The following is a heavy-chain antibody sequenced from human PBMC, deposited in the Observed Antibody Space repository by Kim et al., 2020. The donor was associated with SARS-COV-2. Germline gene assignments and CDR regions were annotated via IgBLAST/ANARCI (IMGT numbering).Heavy chain of an antibody. J-gene: IGHJ6*02. CDR3: ARDQKKRYGDYGMDV. CDR2: ISSSSSYI. Sequence: GGSLRLSCAASGFTFSSYSMNWVRQAPGKGLEWVSSISSSSSYIYYADSVKGRFTISRDNAKNSLYLQMNSLRAEDTAVYYCARDQKKRYGDYGMDVWGQGTTVTVS. CDR1: GFTFSSYS. V-gene: IGHV3-21*01. D-gene: IGHD4-17*01.